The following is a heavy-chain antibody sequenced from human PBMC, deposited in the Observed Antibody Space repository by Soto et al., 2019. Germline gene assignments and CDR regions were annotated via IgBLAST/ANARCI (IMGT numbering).Heavy chain of an antibody. CDR3: ATRPNLYSSSWYFDY. V-gene: IGHV4-34*01. Sequence: LSLTCAVYGGSFSGYYWSWIRQPPGKGLEWIGEINHSGSTNYNPSLKSRVTISVDTSKNQFSLKLSSVTAADTAVYYCATRPNLYSSSWYFDYWGQGTLVTVSS. CDR1: GGSFSGYY. D-gene: IGHD6-6*01. CDR2: INHSGST. J-gene: IGHJ4*02.